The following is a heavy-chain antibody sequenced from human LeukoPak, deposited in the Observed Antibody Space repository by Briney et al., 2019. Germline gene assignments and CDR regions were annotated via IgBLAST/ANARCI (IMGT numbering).Heavy chain of an antibody. CDR2: IDTNTGIP. CDR3: ARDPGSQRVNRLARRGDY. J-gene: IGHJ4*02. CDR1: GYTFTNFA. V-gene: IGHV7-4-1*02. D-gene: IGHD1-14*01. Sequence: AASVKVSCKASGYTFTNFAMNWVRQAPGQGLEWMGWIDTNTGIPTYAPGFTGRFVFSLDTSVSTVYLQISSLQADDAAVYYCARDPGSQRVNRLARRGDYWGQGTLVTVSS.